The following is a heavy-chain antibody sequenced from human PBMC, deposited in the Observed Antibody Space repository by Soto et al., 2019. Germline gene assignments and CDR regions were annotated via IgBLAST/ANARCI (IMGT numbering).Heavy chain of an antibody. CDR3: AKEKILEWLSPRNWFDP. Sequence: WGSLRLSCAASGFTFSSYAMSWVRQAPGKGLEWVSAISGSGGSTYYADSVKGRFTISRDNSKNTLYLQMNSLRAEDTAVYYCAKEKILEWLSPRNWFDPWGQGTLVTVSS. CDR2: ISGSGGST. CDR1: GFTFSSYA. D-gene: IGHD3-3*01. J-gene: IGHJ5*02. V-gene: IGHV3-23*01.